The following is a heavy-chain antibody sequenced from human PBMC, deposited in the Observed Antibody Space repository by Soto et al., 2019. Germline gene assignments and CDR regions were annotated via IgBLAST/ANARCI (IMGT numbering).Heavy chain of an antibody. Sequence: ASVKVSCKASGYTFTSYAMHWVRQAPGQRLEWMGWINAGNGNTKYSQKFQGRVTITRDTSASTAYMELSSLRSEDTAVYYCARDFMMEQRNPWFDPWGQGTLVTVSS. CDR3: ARDFMMEQRNPWFDP. V-gene: IGHV1-3*01. J-gene: IGHJ5*02. D-gene: IGHD3-16*01. CDR1: GYTFTSYA. CDR2: INAGNGNT.